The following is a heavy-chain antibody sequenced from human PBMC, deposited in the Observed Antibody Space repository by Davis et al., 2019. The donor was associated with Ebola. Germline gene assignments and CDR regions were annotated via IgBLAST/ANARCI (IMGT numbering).Heavy chain of an antibody. V-gene: IGHV3-21*01. CDR1: GFTFSSYS. Sequence: GESLKISCAASGFTFSSYSMNWVRQAPGKGLEWVSSISSSSSYIYYADSVKGRFTISRDNAKNSLYLQMNSLRAEDTAVYYCASPSAAAVTFDPWGQGTLVTVSS. CDR2: ISSSSSYI. J-gene: IGHJ5*02. D-gene: IGHD6-13*01. CDR3: ASPSAAAVTFDP.